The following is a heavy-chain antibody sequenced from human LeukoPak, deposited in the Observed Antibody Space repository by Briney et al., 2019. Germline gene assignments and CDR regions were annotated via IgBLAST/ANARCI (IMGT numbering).Heavy chain of an antibody. Sequence: GGSLRLSCAASGFTFSSYGMHWVRQAPGKGLEWVAVIWYDGSNKYYADSVKGRFTISRDNSKNTLYLQMNSLRAEDTAVYYCARPQGYGSGTYAFDIWGQGTMVTVSS. D-gene: IGHD3-10*01. CDR3: ARPQGYGSGTYAFDI. J-gene: IGHJ3*02. V-gene: IGHV3-33*01. CDR1: GFTFSSYG. CDR2: IWYDGSNK.